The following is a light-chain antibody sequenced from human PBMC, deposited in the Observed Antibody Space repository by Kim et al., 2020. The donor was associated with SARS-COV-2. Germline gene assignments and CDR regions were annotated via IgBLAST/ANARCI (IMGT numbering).Light chain of an antibody. CDR3: QQYNDWPPLT. CDR1: QSVSSN. V-gene: IGKV3-15*01. J-gene: IGKJ4*01. CDR2: GAS. Sequence: SPGGRATLSCRASQSVSSNLAWYQQKPGQAPRLLVYGASTRATGVPARFSGSESGTEFTLTISSLQSEDFAVYYCQQYNDWPPLTFGGGTKVDIK.